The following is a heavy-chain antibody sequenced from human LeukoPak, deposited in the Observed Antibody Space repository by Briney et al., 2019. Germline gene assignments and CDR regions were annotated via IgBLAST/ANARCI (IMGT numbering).Heavy chain of an antibody. D-gene: IGHD6-13*01. V-gene: IGHV4-59*12. CDR3: ARDRGSSWYGGNYFDY. Sequence: SETLSLTCTVSGGSISSYYWSWIRQPPGKGLEWIGYIYYSGSTNYNPSLKSRVTISVDTSKNQFSLKLSSVTAADTAVYYCARDRGSSWYGGNYFDYWGQGTLVTVSS. CDR2: IYYSGST. CDR1: GGSISSYY. J-gene: IGHJ4*02.